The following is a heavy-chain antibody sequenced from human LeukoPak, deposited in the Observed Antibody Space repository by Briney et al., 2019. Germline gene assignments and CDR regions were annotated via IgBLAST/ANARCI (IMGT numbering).Heavy chain of an antibody. CDR1: GGSISNYF. Sequence: SETLSLTCIVSGGSISNYFWTWIRQPAGKGLERIGRIYTSGSTNYNPSLKSRVTMSVDTSKNLFSLKLSSVTAADTAVYYCARGTATEIDYWGRGTLVTVSS. J-gene: IGHJ4*02. V-gene: IGHV4-4*07. D-gene: IGHD6-13*01. CDR2: IYTSGST. CDR3: ARGTATEIDY.